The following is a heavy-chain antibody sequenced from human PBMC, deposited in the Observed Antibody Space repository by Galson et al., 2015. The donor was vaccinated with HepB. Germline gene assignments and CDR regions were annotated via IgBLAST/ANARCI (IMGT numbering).Heavy chain of an antibody. J-gene: IGHJ3*02. CDR3: AKRSSGYDAFDI. Sequence: SLRLSCAASGFTFSSYGMHWVRQAPGKGLEWVAVISYDGSNKYYADSVKGRFTISRDNSKNTLYLQMNSLRAEDTAVYYCAKRSSGYDAFDIWGQGTMVTVSS. CDR1: GFTFSSYG. V-gene: IGHV3-30*18. D-gene: IGHD3-22*01. CDR2: ISYDGSNK.